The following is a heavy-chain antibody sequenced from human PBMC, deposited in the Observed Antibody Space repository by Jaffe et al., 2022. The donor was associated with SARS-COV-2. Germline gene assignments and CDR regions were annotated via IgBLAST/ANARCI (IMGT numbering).Heavy chain of an antibody. Sequence: EVQLLESGGDLVQPGGSLRLSCAASGFIFSNYAMSWVRQAPGKGLEWVSTINGTGSETFYVHSVKGRFSVSRDNSRNTLYLQMNSLRAEDTAVYYCAKDYMASAPQFDYWGQGTLVTVSS. CDR1: GFIFSNYA. D-gene: IGHD3-10*01. V-gene: IGHV3-23*01. CDR3: AKDYMASAPQFDY. CDR2: INGTGSET. J-gene: IGHJ4*02.